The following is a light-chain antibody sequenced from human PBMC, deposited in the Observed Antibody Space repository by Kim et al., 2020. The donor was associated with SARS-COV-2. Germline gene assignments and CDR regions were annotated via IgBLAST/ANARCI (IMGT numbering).Light chain of an antibody. Sequence: DIQMTQSPSSVSASVGDRVTITCRASQSVADHLNWYQQNPGKAPKLLIYGVSFLQSGVPSWFSGTASGTEFTLTISGLQPEDSGTYYCQQSFRTPYTFGQGTKLEI. CDR3: QQSFRTPYT. J-gene: IGKJ2*01. V-gene: IGKV1-39*01. CDR2: GVS. CDR1: QSVADH.